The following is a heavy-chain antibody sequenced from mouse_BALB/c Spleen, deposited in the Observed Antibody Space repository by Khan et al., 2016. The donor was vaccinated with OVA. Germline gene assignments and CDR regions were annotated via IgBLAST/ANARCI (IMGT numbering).Heavy chain of an antibody. Sequence: QVQLKQSGAELVKAGASVKMSCKASGYTFTSYWMHWVKQRLGQGLEWFAETNPTNGRPYYNKKFKSKATLTVHKSSSIAYMLLSGPTFDDSAVYYCARIMKIVATYVDYWGQGTTLTVSS. V-gene: IGHV1S81*02. CDR1: GYTFTSYW. CDR3: ARIMKIVATYVDY. D-gene: IGHD1-1*01. J-gene: IGHJ2*01. CDR2: TNPTNGRP.